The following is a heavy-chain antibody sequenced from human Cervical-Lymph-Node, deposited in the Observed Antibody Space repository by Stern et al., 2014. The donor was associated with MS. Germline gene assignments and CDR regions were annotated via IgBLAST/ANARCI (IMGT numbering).Heavy chain of an antibody. Sequence: QVQLQESGPRLVRPSETLSLTCSVSGGSLNDHYWSWIRQSPETGLQWIGYIFDSGSTNYNPSLEGRVAMSIEKSKNQFSLMRTSVTAADTAVYFCASAEYGGFISFDYWGQGALVTVSS. J-gene: IGHJ4*02. CDR3: ASAEYGGFISFDY. D-gene: IGHD5-12*01. CDR1: GGSLNDHY. CDR2: IFDSGST. V-gene: IGHV4-59*11.